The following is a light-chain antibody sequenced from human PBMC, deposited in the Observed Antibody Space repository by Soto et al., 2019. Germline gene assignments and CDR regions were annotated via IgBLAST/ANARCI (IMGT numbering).Light chain of an antibody. CDR2: DAS. J-gene: IGKJ5*01. V-gene: IGKV3-11*01. Sequence: ESGLTQSPATLSLSPGARATLSCRASQSVSIYLAWYQQKPGQTPRLLIYDASNRATGIPARFSGSGSGTDFTLTISRLEPEDFAVYFCQQYAGPPTPFGQGTRLAI. CDR3: QQYAGPPTP. CDR1: QSVSIY.